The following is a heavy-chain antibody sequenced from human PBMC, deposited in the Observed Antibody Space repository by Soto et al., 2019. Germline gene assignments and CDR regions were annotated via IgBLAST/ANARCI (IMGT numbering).Heavy chain of an antibody. CDR2: IYYSGTT. J-gene: IGHJ4*02. CDR1: GGSISSHGYY. D-gene: IGHD3-16*01. CDR3: ARHGGGVSQIDY. Sequence: SETLSLTCTVSGGSISSHGYYWGWIRQPPGKGLEWIGTIYYSGTTFYNPSLKSRVTISVDTSKNQLSLKLSSVTAADTAVYYCARHGGGVSQIDYWGQGTLVTVSS. V-gene: IGHV4-39*01.